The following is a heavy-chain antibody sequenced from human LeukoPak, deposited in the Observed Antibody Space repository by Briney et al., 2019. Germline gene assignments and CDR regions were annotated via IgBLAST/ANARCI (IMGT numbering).Heavy chain of an antibody. Sequence: GGSLKLSCAASGFIFSGSDVHWFRQAPGKGLEWVGRIKVRADNFVTAYAAPVKGRFTISRDDSKNTAYLQMNSLKTEDTAVYYCRLRSTEGPFKWFDPWGQGTLVTVSS. V-gene: IGHV3-73*01. CDR2: IKVRADNFVT. CDR1: GFIFSGSD. CDR3: RLRSTEGPFKWFDP. J-gene: IGHJ5*02. D-gene: IGHD2-2*01.